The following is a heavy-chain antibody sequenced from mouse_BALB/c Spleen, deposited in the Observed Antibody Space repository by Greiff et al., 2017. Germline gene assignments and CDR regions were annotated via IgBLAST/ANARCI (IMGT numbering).Heavy chain of an antibody. CDR1: GYAFSSYW. CDR3: ARGGITTVVATDY. Sequence: QVQLQQSGAELVRPGSSVKISCKASGYAFSSYWMNWVKQRPGQGLEWIGQIYPGDGDTNYNGKFTGKATLTADKSSSTAYMQLSSLTSEDSAVYFCARGGITTVVATDYWGQGTTLTVSA. D-gene: IGHD1-1*01. V-gene: IGHV1-80*01. J-gene: IGHJ2*01. CDR2: IYPGDGDT.